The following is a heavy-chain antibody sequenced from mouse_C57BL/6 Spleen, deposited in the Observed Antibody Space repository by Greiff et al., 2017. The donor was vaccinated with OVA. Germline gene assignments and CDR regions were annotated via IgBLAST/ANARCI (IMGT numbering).Heavy chain of an antibody. CDR1: GYTFTSYW. V-gene: IGHV1-61*01. D-gene: IGHD2-4*01. J-gene: IGHJ3*01. CDR2: IYPSDSET. Sequence: QVQLQQPGAELVRPGSSVKLSCKASGYTFTSYWMDWVKQRPGQGLEWIGNIYPSDSETHYNQKFKDKATLTVDKSSSTAYMQLSSLTSEDSAVYYCARLSDYDGGFAYWGQGTLVTVSA. CDR3: ARLSDYDGGFAY.